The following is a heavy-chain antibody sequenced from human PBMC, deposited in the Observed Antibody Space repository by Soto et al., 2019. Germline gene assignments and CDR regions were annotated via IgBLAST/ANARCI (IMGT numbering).Heavy chain of an antibody. J-gene: IGHJ4*02. CDR1: GFTFRNHA. CDR3: ARHVAHRGIDS. CDR2: ITASGSAT. V-gene: IGHV3-23*01. Sequence: EVQVLESGGALVQPGGSLRLSCAASGFTFRNHAMTWVRQAPGQGLEYVSSITASGSATFYAASVRGRFAISRDNSKSSLYLQMSSLRAEDTALYYCARHVAHRGIDSWGPGTLVTVSS.